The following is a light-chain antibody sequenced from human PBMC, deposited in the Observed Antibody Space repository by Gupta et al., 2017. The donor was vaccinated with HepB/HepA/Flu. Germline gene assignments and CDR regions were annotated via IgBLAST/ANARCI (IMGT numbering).Light chain of an antibody. CDR2: SNN. Sequence: QSVLTQPHSASGTPGQRVTIACSGSSSNIGSNSVNWYQQLPGTAPTLLIYSNNQRPSGVPDRFSGSKSGASASLAISGLQSEDEADYYCAAWDDSLHGPVFGGGTKLTVL. CDR3: AAWDDSLHGPV. CDR1: SSNIGSNS. J-gene: IGLJ3*02. V-gene: IGLV1-44*01.